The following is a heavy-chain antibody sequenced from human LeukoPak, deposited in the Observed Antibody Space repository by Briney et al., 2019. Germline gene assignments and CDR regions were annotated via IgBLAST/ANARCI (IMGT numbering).Heavy chain of an antibody. V-gene: IGHV1-8*01. Sequence: ASVKVSCKASGYTFTSYDINWVRQATGQGLEWMGWMDPNSGNTGYAQKFQGRVTMTRNTSISTAYMELSSLRSEDTAVYYCARGFSYYYDSSGYCNFDYWGQGTLVTVSS. CDR2: MDPNSGNT. J-gene: IGHJ4*02. D-gene: IGHD3-22*01. CDR1: GYTFTSYD. CDR3: ARGFSYYYDSSGYCNFDY.